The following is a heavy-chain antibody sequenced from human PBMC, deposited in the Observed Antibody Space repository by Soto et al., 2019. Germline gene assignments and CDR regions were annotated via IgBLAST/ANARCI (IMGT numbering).Heavy chain of an antibody. J-gene: IGHJ3*02. CDR1: GFTFSSYS. V-gene: IGHV3-21*01. D-gene: IGHD5-18*01. CDR3: ASGYSYGYPVGAFDI. CDR2: ISSSSSYI. Sequence: PGGSLRLSCAASGFTFSSYSMNWVRQAPGKGLEWVSSISSSSSYIYYADSVKGRFTISRDNAKNSLYLHMNSLRAEDTAVYYCASGYSYGYPVGAFDIWGQGTMVTVSS.